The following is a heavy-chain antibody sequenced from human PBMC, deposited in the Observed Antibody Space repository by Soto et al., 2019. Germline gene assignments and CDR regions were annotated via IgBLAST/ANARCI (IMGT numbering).Heavy chain of an antibody. Sequence: QVQLVQSGAEVKKPGASVKVSCKASGYTFTSYDINWVRQATGQGLEWVGWMNPNSGNTGYAQKIQGRVTIARYTSISTGYRELSSLRSEDTAVYYCARVLHTDIAVAGISAFDIWGQGTMVTVSS. CDR1: GYTFTSYD. D-gene: IGHD6-19*01. CDR3: ARVLHTDIAVAGISAFDI. J-gene: IGHJ3*02. V-gene: IGHV1-8*01. CDR2: MNPNSGNT.